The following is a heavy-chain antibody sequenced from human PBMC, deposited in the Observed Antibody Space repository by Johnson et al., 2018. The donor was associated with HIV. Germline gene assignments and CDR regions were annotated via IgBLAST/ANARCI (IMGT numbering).Heavy chain of an antibody. Sequence: EQLVESGGGLVQPGGSLRLSCAASGFTVSSNYMNWVRQAPGKGLECVSVIYSGGSTFYADSVKGRFTISRDNSKNTLYLQMNNLRAEDTAVYYCAKVGEYSSSLYAFDIWGQGKMVNVSS. J-gene: IGHJ3*02. V-gene: IGHV3-66*01. CDR1: GFTVSSNY. D-gene: IGHD6-13*01. CDR2: IYSGGST. CDR3: AKVGEYSSSLYAFDI.